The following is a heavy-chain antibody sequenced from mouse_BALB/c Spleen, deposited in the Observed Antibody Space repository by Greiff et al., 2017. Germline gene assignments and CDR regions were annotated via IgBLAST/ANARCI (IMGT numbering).Heavy chain of an antibody. Sequence: DVQLQESGPGLVKPSQSLSLTCSVTGYSITSGYYWNWIRQFPGNKLEWMGYISYDGSNNYNPSLKNRISITRDTSKNQFFLKLNSVTTEDTATYYCAREGTYRYDFDYWGQGTTLTVSS. CDR1: GYSITSGYY. J-gene: IGHJ2*01. CDR2: ISYDGSN. V-gene: IGHV3-6*02. CDR3: AREGTYRYDFDY. D-gene: IGHD2-14*01.